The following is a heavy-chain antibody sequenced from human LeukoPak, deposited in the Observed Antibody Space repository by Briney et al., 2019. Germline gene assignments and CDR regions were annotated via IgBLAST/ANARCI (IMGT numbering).Heavy chain of an antibody. Sequence: SETLSLTCAVYGGSFSNYFWSGIRQPPGKGLEWIGEIDHSGNTNYNPSLKSRVTISVDTSKNQLSLKLTSVTAADTAVYYCARVRTTVTTFKNYYDGLDVWGQGTTVTVSS. CDR1: GGSFSNYF. D-gene: IGHD4-17*01. CDR2: IDHSGNT. J-gene: IGHJ6*02. CDR3: ARVRTTVTTFKNYYDGLDV. V-gene: IGHV4-34*01.